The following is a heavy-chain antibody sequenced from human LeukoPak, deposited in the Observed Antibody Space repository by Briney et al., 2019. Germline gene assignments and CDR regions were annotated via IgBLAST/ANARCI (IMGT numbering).Heavy chain of an antibody. V-gene: IGHV3-7*01. CDR2: IKQDGSEK. J-gene: IGHJ4*02. CDR1: GFTFSSYW. D-gene: IGHD5-12*01. CDR3: ARGRGYSGYDPARYFDY. Sequence: GGSLRLSCAASGFTFSSYWMSWVRQAPGKGLEWVANIKQDGSEKYYVDSVKGRFTISRDNAKNSLYLQMNSLRAEDTAVYYCARGRGYSGYDPARYFDYWGQGTLVTVSS.